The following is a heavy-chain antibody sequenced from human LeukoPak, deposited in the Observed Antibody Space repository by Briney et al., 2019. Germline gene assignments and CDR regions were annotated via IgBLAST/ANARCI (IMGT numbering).Heavy chain of an antibody. V-gene: IGHV3-48*01. D-gene: IGHD1-26*01. CDR3: AKVGSAVGAPPYNWFDP. CDR1: GFTFSSYS. J-gene: IGHJ5*02. CDR2: ISSSSSTI. Sequence: PGGSLRLSCAASGFTFSSYSMNWVRQAPGKGLEWVSYISSSSSTIYYADSVKGRFTISRDNSKNTLYLQMNSLRAEDTAVYYCAKVGSAVGAPPYNWFDPWGQGTLVTVSS.